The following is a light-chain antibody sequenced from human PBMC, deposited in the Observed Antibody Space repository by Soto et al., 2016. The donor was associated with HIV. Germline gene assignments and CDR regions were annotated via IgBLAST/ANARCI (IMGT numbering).Light chain of an antibody. CDR3: QQYSSYPLA. CDR2: AAS. CDR1: QGISSY. J-gene: IGKJ2*01. Sequence: AIRMTQSPSSLSASTGDRVTITCRASQGISSYLAWYQQKPGKAPKLLIYAASTLQSGVPSRLSGSGSGTDFALTISCLQSEDFATYYCQQYSSYPLAFGQGTKLEIK. V-gene: IGKV1-8*01.